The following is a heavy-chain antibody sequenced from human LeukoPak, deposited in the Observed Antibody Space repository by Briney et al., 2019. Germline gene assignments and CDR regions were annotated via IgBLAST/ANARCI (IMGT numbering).Heavy chain of an antibody. J-gene: IGHJ4*02. CDR3: ACMGCIAGELEIDY. V-gene: IGHV4-38-2*02. D-gene: IGHD1-26*01. Sequence: SETLSLTCTVSGYSISSGYYWGWIRQPPGKGLEWIGSIYHSGGTYYNPSLKSRVTISVDTSKNQFSLKLSSVTAADTAVYYCACMGCIAGELEIDYWGQGTLVTVSS. CDR2: IYHSGGT. CDR1: GYSISSGYY.